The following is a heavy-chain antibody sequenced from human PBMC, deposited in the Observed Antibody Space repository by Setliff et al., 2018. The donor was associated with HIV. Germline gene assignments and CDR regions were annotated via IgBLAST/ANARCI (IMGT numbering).Heavy chain of an antibody. Sequence: GASVKVSCKASGYTFTSYGISWVRQAPGQGLEWMGWISAYNGHTNYAQKFQGRVTMTTDTSTSTAYTELRSLRSDDKAVYYCARDVPTYCSSINCYDTMDVWGKGTTVTVSS. CDR1: GYTFTSYG. CDR2: ISAYNGHT. CDR3: ARDVPTYCSSINCYDTMDV. V-gene: IGHV1-18*01. D-gene: IGHD2-2*01. J-gene: IGHJ6*03.